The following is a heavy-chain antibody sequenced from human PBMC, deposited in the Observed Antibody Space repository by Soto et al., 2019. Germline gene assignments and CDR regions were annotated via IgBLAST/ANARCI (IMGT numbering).Heavy chain of an antibody. J-gene: IGHJ4*02. V-gene: IGHV3-23*01. CDR3: ATDPRGPDY. CDR2: ISASGDST. Sequence: VHLLESGGGLVQPGGCLKLYCATSGVGFSNYGMSWVRQAPGKGLEWVSGISASGDSTYYADPVKGRFTISGDNSKRTLYLQMNSLRAEDTAIYYCATDPRGPDYWGQGTQVTVS. CDR1: GVGFSNYG.